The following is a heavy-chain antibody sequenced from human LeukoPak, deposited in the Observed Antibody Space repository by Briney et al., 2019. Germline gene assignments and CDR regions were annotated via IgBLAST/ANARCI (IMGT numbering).Heavy chain of an antibody. V-gene: IGHV1-46*01. CDR3: ARDNSMRDTAWWFDP. Sequence: ASVKVSCKASGYTFTRHYMHWVRQAPGQGLEWMGIINPSGDITSYAQKFQGRVIMTRDMSTSTDYMELSSLRSEDTAVYYCARDNSMRDTAWWFDPWGQGTLVTVSS. J-gene: IGHJ5*02. CDR1: GYTFTRHY. D-gene: IGHD2-21*02. CDR2: INPSGDIT.